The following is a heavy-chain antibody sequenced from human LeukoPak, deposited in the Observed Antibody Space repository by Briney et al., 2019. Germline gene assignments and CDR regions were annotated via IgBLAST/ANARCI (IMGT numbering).Heavy chain of an antibody. CDR3: IASPAAGIDY. D-gene: IGHD6-13*01. Sequence: GGSLRLSCAASGFTFSNARMKWFRQAPGKGLEWVGRIKSKSDGGTADYTAPVKGRFTMSRDDSKNTLYLQMSSLKTEDTAVYYCIASPAAGIDYWGQGTLVTVSS. V-gene: IGHV3-15*01. CDR1: GFTFSNAR. J-gene: IGHJ4*02. CDR2: IKSKSDGGTA.